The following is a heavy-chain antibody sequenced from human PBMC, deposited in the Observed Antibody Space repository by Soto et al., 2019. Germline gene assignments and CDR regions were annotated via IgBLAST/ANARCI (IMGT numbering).Heavy chain of an antibody. CDR3: ARQGGQGVVVSAAIDLGFDP. Sequence: GESLKISCKGSGYSFTSYWIGWVRQMPGKGLEWMGIIYPGDSDTRYSPSFQGQVTISADKSISTAYLQWSSLKASDTAMYYCARQGGQGVVVSAAIDLGFDPWGQGTLVTVSS. D-gene: IGHD2-2*02. CDR1: GYSFTSYW. CDR2: IYPGDSDT. J-gene: IGHJ5*02. V-gene: IGHV5-51*01.